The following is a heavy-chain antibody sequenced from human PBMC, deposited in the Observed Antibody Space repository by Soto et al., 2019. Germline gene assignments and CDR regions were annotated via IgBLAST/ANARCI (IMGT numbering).Heavy chain of an antibody. Sequence: VKVSCKASGGTFSSYAISWVRQAPGQGLEWMGGIIPIFGTANYAQKFQGRVTITADESTSTAYMELSSLRSEDTAVYYCARDRRGTVTTGGMDVWGQGTTVTVSS. V-gene: IGHV1-69*01. J-gene: IGHJ6*02. CDR1: GGTFSSYA. CDR3: ARDRRGTVTTGGMDV. D-gene: IGHD4-17*01. CDR2: IIPIFGTA.